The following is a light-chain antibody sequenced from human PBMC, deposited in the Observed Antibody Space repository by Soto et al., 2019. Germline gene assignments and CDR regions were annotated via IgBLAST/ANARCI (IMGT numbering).Light chain of an antibody. J-gene: IGLJ1*01. CDR3: AAWDDSLNGLYV. Sequence: QSVLTQPPSASGTPGQRVTISCSRSSSNIGSLSVAWYQHLPGTAPKLLIYNDFQRPSGVPDRFSASKSGTSASLAIRGLQSEDDGDYYCAAWDDSLNGLYVFGTGTKVTVL. V-gene: IGLV1-44*01. CDR1: SSNIGSLS. CDR2: NDF.